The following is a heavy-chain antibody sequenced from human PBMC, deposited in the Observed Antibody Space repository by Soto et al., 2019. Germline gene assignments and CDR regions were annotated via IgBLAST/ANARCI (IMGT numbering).Heavy chain of an antibody. D-gene: IGHD3-16*01. CDR1: GFTFRSYV. V-gene: IGHV3-30*19. CDR3: ARWGTTGGLDV. Sequence: ESVGGVVQPGTSLRVSCVASGFTFRSYVIHWVRQAPGKGLEWVALTSYDGTNKYYGDSVRGRFTISRDNSRNTVDLQMDSLRVEDTAVYYCARWGTTGGLDVWGQGTLVSVSS. CDR2: TSYDGTNK. J-gene: IGHJ1*01.